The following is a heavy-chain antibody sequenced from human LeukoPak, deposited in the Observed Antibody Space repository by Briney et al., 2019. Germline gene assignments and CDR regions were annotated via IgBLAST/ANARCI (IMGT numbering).Heavy chain of an antibody. Sequence: PGGSLRLSCAASGFTFSNFGMHWVRQAPGKGLEWVAFIRYDGNNKNYADSVKGRFTISRDNSKNTLYLQMNSLRAEDTALYHCARARRYDSSGDLDYWGQGTLVTVSS. CDR1: GFTFSNFG. V-gene: IGHV3-30*02. J-gene: IGHJ4*02. D-gene: IGHD3-22*01. CDR2: IRYDGNNK. CDR3: ARARRYDSSGDLDY.